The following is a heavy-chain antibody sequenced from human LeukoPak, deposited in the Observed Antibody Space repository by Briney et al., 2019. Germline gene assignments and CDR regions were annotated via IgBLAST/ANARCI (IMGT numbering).Heavy chain of an antibody. J-gene: IGHJ4*02. V-gene: IGHV3-23*01. CDR1: GFTFNNYG. CDR3: AKAPVTTCRGAFCYLFDY. CDR2: ISGSGDNT. D-gene: IGHD2-15*01. Sequence: GGSLRLSCGASGFTFNNYGMNWARQAPGKGLECVSAISGSGDNTYYADSVKGRSTISRDNSKNTLYLQMNSLRAEDTAIYYCAKAPVTTCRGAFCYLFDYWGLGTLVTVSS.